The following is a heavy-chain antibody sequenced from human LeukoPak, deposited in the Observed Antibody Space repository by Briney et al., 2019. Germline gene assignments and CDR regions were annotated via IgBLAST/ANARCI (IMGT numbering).Heavy chain of an antibody. V-gene: IGHV3-9*03. CDR1: ELTFSRYW. J-gene: IGHJ3*02. Sequence: SLRLSCVASELTFSRYWMSWVRQAPGKGLEWVSGISWNSGSIGYADSVKGRFTISRDNAKNSLYLQMNSLRAEDMALYYCAKDIREGPDGAFDIWGQGTMVTVSS. CDR3: AKDIREGPDGAFDI. CDR2: ISWNSGSI. D-gene: IGHD1-26*01.